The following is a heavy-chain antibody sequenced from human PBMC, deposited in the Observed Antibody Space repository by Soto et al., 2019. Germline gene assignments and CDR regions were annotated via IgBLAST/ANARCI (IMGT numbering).Heavy chain of an antibody. CDR2: IWYDGSNK. V-gene: IGHV3-33*01. CDR1: GFTFSSYG. D-gene: IGHD6-13*01. CDR3: ARDCGIAEIYGMDV. Sequence: QVQLVESGGGVVQPGRSPRLSCAASGFTFSSYGMHWVRQAPGKGLEWVAVIWYDGSNKYYADSVKGRFTISRDNSQNTLYLQMNSLRAEDTAVYYCARDCGIAEIYGMDVWGQGTTVTVSS. J-gene: IGHJ6*02.